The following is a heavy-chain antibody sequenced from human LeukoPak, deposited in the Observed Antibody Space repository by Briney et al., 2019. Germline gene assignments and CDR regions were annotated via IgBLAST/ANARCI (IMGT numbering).Heavy chain of an antibody. CDR2: IDGSGSGT. Sequence: WGYLRLSSAASGFIFSSYAMSWVRQAPGQGLEWVSTIDGSGSGTYYADSLKVRFTISRDDSKNTLYLQMNNLRVEGTAVYYCAKGRSSSSRGSFNYWGQGTLVTVSS. CDR1: GFIFSSYA. D-gene: IGHD6-13*01. V-gene: IGHV3-23*01. J-gene: IGHJ4*02. CDR3: AKGRSSSSRGSFNY.